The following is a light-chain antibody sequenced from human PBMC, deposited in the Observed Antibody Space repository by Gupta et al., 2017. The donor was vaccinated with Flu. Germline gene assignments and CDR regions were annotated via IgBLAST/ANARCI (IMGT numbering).Light chain of an antibody. J-gene: IGKJ1*01. CDR3: QQYNNWPPT. CDR2: GAS. CDR1: QSVSSN. Sequence: EIVVTQSPATLSVSPGERATLSCRASQSVSSNLAWYQQKPGQAPRLLIYGASTRATGLPARFTGSGSGTEFTLTISSLQSEDFAVYCCQQYNNWPPTFGQGTKVEIK. V-gene: IGKV3-15*01.